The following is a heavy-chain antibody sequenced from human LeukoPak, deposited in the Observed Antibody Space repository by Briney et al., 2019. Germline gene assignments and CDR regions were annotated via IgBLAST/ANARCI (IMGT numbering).Heavy chain of an antibody. Sequence: XLXCAAAXFTXNNXAMRWVXQXPXXGXXXXXXISGGGRTYNPDSVKGRITISRDNSKNSLYLQMNSLRAEDTAVYYCAKSRWETYAVRAFEIWGQGTMVTVSS. J-gene: IGHJ3*02. D-gene: IGHD1-26*01. V-gene: IGHV3-23*01. CDR1: XFTXNNXA. CDR3: AKSRWETYAVRAFEI. CDR2: ISGGGRT.